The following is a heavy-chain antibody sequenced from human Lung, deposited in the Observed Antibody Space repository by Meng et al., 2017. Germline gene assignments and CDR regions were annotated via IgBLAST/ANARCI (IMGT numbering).Heavy chain of an antibody. CDR1: GGSFSDYY. V-gene: IGHV4-34*01. J-gene: IGHJ4*02. Sequence: QGELQEWGGGLLKPSGTLSPTCVGSGGSFSDYYWSWILQPPGKGLEWIGEINHSGSTNYNPSRESRATISVDTSQNNLSLKLSSVTAADSAVYYCARGPTTMAHDFDYWGQGTLVTVSS. CDR3: ARGPTTMAHDFDY. D-gene: IGHD4-11*01. CDR2: INHSGST.